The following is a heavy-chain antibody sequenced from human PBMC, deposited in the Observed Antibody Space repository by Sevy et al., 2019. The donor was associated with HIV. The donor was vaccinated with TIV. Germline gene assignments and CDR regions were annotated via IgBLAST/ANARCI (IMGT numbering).Heavy chain of an antibody. Sequence: SETLSLTCSVSGDFINLYFWSRIRQPPWKGLEWIGYIYSSGSTNYNPSLKSRVTISLATSKDQFSLKLSSVTAADTAVYYCARESIGSVGDFDYWGQGTLVTVSS. CDR1: GDFINLYF. CDR3: ARESIGSVGDFDY. D-gene: IGHD6-6*01. CDR2: IYSSGST. V-gene: IGHV4-59*01. J-gene: IGHJ4*02.